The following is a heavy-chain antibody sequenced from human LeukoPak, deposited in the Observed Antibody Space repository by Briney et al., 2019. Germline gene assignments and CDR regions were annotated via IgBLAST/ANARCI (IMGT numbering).Heavy chain of an antibody. J-gene: IGHJ6*02. V-gene: IGHV4-34*01. CDR1: GGSFSGYY. CDR2: INHSGST. CDR3: ARGRDIVVVPAAPQYYYYGMDV. D-gene: IGHD2-2*01. Sequence: SETLSLTCAVYGGSFSGYYWSWIRQPPGKGLEWIGEINHSGSTNYNPSLKSRVTISVDTSKNQFSLKLSSVTAADTAVYYRARGRDIVVVPAAPQYYYYGMDVWGQGTTVTVSS.